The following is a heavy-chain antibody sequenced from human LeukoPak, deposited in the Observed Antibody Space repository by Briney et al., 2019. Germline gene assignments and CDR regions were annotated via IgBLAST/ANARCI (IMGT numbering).Heavy chain of an antibody. CDR1: GLTFGIYA. J-gene: IGHJ4*02. V-gene: IGHV3-23*01. CDR2: ISGNSDST. CDR3: AKVISGCSAVDWFRGYYFDY. D-gene: IGHD5-12*01. Sequence: PGGSLRLSCAASGLTFGIYAVSWVRQAPGRGLEWVSVISGNSDSTHYADSVKGRFTISRDNSKNTLYLQMNSLRAEDTAIYYCAKVISGCSAVDWFRGYYFDYWGQGTLVTVSP.